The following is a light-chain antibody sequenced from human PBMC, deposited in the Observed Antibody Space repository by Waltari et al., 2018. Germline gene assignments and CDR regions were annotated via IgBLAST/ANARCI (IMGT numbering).Light chain of an antibody. CDR3: QHYLRLPVT. CDR2: GAS. CDR1: QSVSRA. V-gene: IGKV3-20*01. J-gene: IGKJ1*01. Sequence: EIVLTQSPGTLSLSLGERATVACRARQSVSRALAWYQQKPGQAPRLLIYGASTRATGIPDRFSGSGSGTDFSLTISRLEPDDFAVYYCQHYLRLPVTFGQGTTVEI.